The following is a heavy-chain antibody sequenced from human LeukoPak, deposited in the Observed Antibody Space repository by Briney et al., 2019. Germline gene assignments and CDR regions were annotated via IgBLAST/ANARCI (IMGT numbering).Heavy chain of an antibody. Sequence: SGGSMRLSCAASGFTFSSYSMNWVRQAPGKGREWVSSISSSSSYIYYADSVKGRFTISRDNAKNSLYLQMNSLRAEDTAVYYCARAARKYYYDSSGYYYFDYWGQRTLVTVSS. D-gene: IGHD3-22*01. CDR3: ARAARKYYYDSSGYYYFDY. V-gene: IGHV3-21*01. CDR2: ISSSSSYI. CDR1: GFTFSSYS. J-gene: IGHJ4*02.